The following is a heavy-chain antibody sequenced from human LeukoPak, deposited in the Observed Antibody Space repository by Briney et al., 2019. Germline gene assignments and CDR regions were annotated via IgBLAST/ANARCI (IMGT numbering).Heavy chain of an antibody. CDR2: ISAYNGNT. Sequence: SVKVSCKASGYTFTSYGISWVRQAPGQGLEWMGWISAYNGNTNYAQKLQGGVTMTTDTSTSTAYMELRSLRSDDTAVYYCAREEGRPPSYGMDVWGQGTTVTVSS. CDR1: GYTFTSYG. D-gene: IGHD2-15*01. J-gene: IGHJ6*02. CDR3: AREEGRPPSYGMDV. V-gene: IGHV1-18*01.